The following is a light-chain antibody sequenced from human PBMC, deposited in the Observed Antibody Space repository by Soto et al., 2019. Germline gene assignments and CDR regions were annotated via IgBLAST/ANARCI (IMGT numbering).Light chain of an antibody. J-gene: IGLJ2*01. V-gene: IGLV3-21*02. Sequence: SYELTQPPSVSVAPGQTARIPCGGNNIATKSVHWYRQKPGQAPALVVYDDSDRPSGIPERFSGSNSGNAATLTIIRVEAVDEADYYCQVWDVSTDHVVFGGGTQLTVL. CDR2: DDS. CDR3: QVWDVSTDHVV. CDR1: NIATKS.